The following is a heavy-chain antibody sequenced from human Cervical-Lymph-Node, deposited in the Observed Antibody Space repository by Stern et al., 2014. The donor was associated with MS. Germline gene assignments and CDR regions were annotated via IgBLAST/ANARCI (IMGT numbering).Heavy chain of an antibody. Sequence: EDQLVESGAEVKKPGESLKISCKGSGYYFTTYWIAWVRQMPGKGLEWMGIIYPGVSDTRYSPSFRGQVHISADKATSTAYLKLNSLKPSDAAMYYCARGNLDYGDYEYLDSWGQGTLVTVSS. J-gene: IGHJ4*02. D-gene: IGHD4-17*01. CDR3: ARGNLDYGDYEYLDS. CDR1: GYYFTTYW. CDR2: IYPGVSDT. V-gene: IGHV5-51*06.